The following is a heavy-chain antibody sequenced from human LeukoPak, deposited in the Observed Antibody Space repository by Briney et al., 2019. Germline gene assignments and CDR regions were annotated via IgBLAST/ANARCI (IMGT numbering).Heavy chain of an antibody. J-gene: IGHJ5*02. V-gene: IGHV5-10-1*01. CDR2: IDPSDSYT. Sequence: GESLKISCKGSGYSFTSYWISWVRQMPGKGLEWMGRIDPSDSYTNYSPSFQGHVTISADKSISTAYLQWSSLKASDTAMYYCARSFYDILTGYNDWFDPWGQGTLVTVSS. CDR3: ARSFYDILTGYNDWFDP. CDR1: GYSFTSYW. D-gene: IGHD3-9*01.